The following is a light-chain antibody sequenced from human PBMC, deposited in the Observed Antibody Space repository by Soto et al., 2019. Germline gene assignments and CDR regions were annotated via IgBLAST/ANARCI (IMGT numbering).Light chain of an antibody. Sequence: QSALTQPASVSGSPGQSITIPCTGTSGDVGSYNLVSWYQQHPGKAPKLMIYEVTERPSGVSKRFSGSKSGNTASLTISGLQPEDEADYYFCSYAGNSEVFGTGTKVTVL. V-gene: IGLV2-23*02. CDR1: SGDVGSYNL. CDR3: CSYAGNSEV. CDR2: EVT. J-gene: IGLJ1*01.